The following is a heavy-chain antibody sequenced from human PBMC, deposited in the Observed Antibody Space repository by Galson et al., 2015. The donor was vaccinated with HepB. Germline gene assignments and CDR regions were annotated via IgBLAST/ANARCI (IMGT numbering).Heavy chain of an antibody. CDR1: GFTFSSYG. D-gene: IGHD3-22*01. V-gene: IGHV3-30*18. CDR3: AKGPNSSGYFSYFDY. J-gene: IGHJ4*02. CDR2: ISYDGSNK. Sequence: SLRLSCAASGFTFSSYGMHWVRQAPGKGLEWVAVISYDGSNKYYADSVKGRFTISRDNSKNTLYLQMNSLRAEDTAVYYCAKGPNSSGYFSYFDYWGQGTLVTVSS.